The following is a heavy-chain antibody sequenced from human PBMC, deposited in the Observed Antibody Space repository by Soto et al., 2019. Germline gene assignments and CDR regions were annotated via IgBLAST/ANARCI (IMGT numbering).Heavy chain of an antibody. J-gene: IGHJ4*02. CDR3: ARDSIATPNFDY. Sequence: GGSLRLSCAASGFTFSSYGMHWVRQAPGKGLEWVAVIWYDGSNKYYADSVKGRFTISRDNSKNTLYLQMNSLRAEDTAVYYCARDSIATPNFDYWGQGTLVTVSS. D-gene: IGHD1-26*01. CDR1: GFTFSSYG. CDR2: IWYDGSNK. V-gene: IGHV3-33*01.